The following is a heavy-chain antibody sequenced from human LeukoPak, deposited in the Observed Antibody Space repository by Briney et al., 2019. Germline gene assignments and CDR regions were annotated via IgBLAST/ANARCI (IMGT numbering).Heavy chain of an antibody. CDR2: IYNSGST. CDR3: ARDRELGH. CDR1: GGSISVYY. Sequence: SETLSLTCTVSGGSISVYYWSWIRQPPGKGLEWIGYIYNSGSTNYNPSLKSRLTISVDTPKNQFSLKLRSVTAADTAVYYCARDRELGHWGQGTLVTVSS. J-gene: IGHJ4*02. D-gene: IGHD3-10*01. V-gene: IGHV4-59*01.